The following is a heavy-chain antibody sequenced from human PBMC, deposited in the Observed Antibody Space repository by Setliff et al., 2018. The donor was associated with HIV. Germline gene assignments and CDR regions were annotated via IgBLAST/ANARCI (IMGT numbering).Heavy chain of an antibody. V-gene: IGHV3-7*01. CDR2: IDLDGSII. CDR3: ARDRGYPDSFNI. D-gene: IGHD3-10*01. CDR1: GFSFNNYR. J-gene: IGHJ3*02. Sequence: LRLSCVASGFSFNNYRMCWVRQAPGQGLEWVANIDLDGSIITYGESVKGRFTISRDNAKNTLYLQMNSLRDEDTAVYYCARDRGYPDSFNIWGQGTVVTVSS.